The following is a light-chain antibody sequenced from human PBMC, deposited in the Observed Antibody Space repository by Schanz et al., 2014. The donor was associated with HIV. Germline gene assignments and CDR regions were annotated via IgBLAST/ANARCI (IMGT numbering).Light chain of an antibody. CDR2: EVS. J-gene: IGLJ3*02. V-gene: IGLV2-8*01. Sequence: QSALTQPASVSGSPGQSITISCTGTSSDVGGYNFVSWYQQHPGKVPKLMIYEVSKRPSGVPDRFSGSKSGSTASLTVSGLQPEDEADYYCSSFAGSNSPWVFGGGTKLTVL. CDR1: SSDVGGYNF. CDR3: SSFAGSNSPWV.